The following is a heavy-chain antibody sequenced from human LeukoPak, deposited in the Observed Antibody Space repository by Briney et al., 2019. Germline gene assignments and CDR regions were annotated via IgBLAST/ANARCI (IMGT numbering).Heavy chain of an antibody. CDR2: ISWNSGSI. J-gene: IGHJ4*02. D-gene: IGHD3-9*01. CDR3: ARGGLRYFDWLSASPYYFDY. Sequence: GGSLRLSCAASGFTFDDYAMHWVRQPPGKGLEWVSGISWNSGSIGYADSVKGRFTISRDNAKNSLYLQMNSLRAEDTAVYYCARGGLRYFDWLSASPYYFDYWGQGTLVTVSS. CDR1: GFTFDDYA. V-gene: IGHV3-9*01.